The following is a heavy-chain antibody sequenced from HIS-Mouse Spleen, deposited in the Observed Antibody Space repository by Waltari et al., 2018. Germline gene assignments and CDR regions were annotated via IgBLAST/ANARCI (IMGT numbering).Heavy chain of an antibody. CDR3: ARRKYDHHFDY. J-gene: IGHJ4*02. V-gene: IGHV5-51*01. CDR1: GYSFTSYC. CDR2: IYPGDSDT. Sequence: EMQLVQSSAEVKKPGESRKSSCKGSGYSFTSYCTGSVRQMPGKGLEWMGIIYPGDSDTRYSPSFQGQVTISADKSISTAYLQWSSLKASDTAMYYCARRKYDHHFDYWGQGTLVTVSS. D-gene: IGHD1-1*01.